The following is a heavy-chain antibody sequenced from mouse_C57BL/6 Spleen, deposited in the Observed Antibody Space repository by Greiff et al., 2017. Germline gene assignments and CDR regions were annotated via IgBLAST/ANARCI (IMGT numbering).Heavy chain of an antibody. CDR2: IYPGDGDT. Sequence: VQLQQSGPELVKPGASVKISCKASGYAFSSSWMNWVKQRPGKGLEWIGRIYPGDGDTNYNGKFKGKATLTADKSSSTAYMQLSSLTSEDSAVYFCARGTTVVPLFDYWGQGTTLTVSS. V-gene: IGHV1-82*01. CDR1: GYAFSSSW. J-gene: IGHJ2*01. CDR3: ARGTTVVPLFDY. D-gene: IGHD1-1*01.